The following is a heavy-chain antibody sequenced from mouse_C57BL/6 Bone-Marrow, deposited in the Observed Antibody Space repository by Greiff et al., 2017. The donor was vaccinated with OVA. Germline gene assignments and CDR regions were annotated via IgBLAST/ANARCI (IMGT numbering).Heavy chain of an antibody. CDR2: IWSDGST. CDR1: GFSLTSYG. Sequence: VKLMESGPGLVAPSQSLSITCTVSGFSLTSYGVHWVRQPPGKGLEWLVVIWSDGSTTYNSALKSRLSISKDNSKSQVFLKMNSLQTDDTAMYDCARHPPSYYYGSSPYAMDYWGQGTSDTVSS. CDR3: ARHPPSYYYGSSPYAMDY. V-gene: IGHV2-6-1*01. D-gene: IGHD1-1*01. J-gene: IGHJ4*01.